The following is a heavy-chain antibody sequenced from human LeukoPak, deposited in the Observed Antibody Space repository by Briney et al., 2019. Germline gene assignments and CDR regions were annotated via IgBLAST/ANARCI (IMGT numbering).Heavy chain of an antibody. Sequence: GGSLRLSCAASGFTFSDYYMSWIRQAPGKGLEWVSYISSSGSTIYYADSVKGRFTISRDNAKNSLYLQMNSLRAEDTAVYYCARARFLEWLFYPYYMDVWGKGTTVTVSS. V-gene: IGHV3-11*04. CDR1: GFTFSDYY. CDR2: ISSSGSTI. J-gene: IGHJ6*03. D-gene: IGHD3-3*01. CDR3: ARARFLEWLFYPYYMDV.